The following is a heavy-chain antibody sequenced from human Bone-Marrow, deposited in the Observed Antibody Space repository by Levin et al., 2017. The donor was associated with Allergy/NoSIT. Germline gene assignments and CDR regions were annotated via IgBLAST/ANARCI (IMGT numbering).Heavy chain of an antibody. CDR2: INPESGAA. Sequence: ASVKVSCKTSSYTFVGYFIHWVRQAPGQGLEWMGRINPESGAADSAQRFQGRVTMTRDTYKNTAYMELSSLTFDDTATYYCARGRGSTVFGLSGDFEYWGQGTLVTVPS. V-gene: IGHV1-2*06. D-gene: IGHD3/OR15-3a*01. CDR1: SYTFVGYF. CDR3: ARGRGSTVFGLSGDFEY. J-gene: IGHJ4*02.